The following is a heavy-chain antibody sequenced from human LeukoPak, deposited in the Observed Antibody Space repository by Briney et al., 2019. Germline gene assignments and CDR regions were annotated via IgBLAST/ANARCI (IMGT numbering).Heavy chain of an antibody. CDR2: IYYSGST. CDR3: ARLMTTGTYYYYYGMDV. J-gene: IGHJ6*02. V-gene: IGHV4-30-4*01. Sequence: SQTLSLTCTVSGGSISSGDYYWSWIRQPPGKGLEWIGYIYYSGSTYYNPSLKSRVTISVDTSKNQFSLKLSSVTAADTAVYYCARLMTTGTYYYYYGMDVWGQGTTVTASS. D-gene: IGHD4-11*01. CDR1: GGSISSGDYY.